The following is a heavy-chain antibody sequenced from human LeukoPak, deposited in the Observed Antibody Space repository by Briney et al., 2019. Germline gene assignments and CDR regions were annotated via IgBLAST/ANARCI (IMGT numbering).Heavy chain of an antibody. J-gene: IGHJ5*02. D-gene: IGHD3-9*01. V-gene: IGHV4-34*01. CDR1: GGSFSGYY. Sequence: ASETLSLTCAVYGGSFSGYYWSWIRQPPGKGLEWIGEINHSGSTNYNPSLKSRVTISVDTSKNQFSLKLSSVTAADTAVYYCARRAGRLGLRYFDWSPPRAFDPWGQGTLVTVSS. CDR3: ARRAGRLGLRYFDWSPPRAFDP. CDR2: INHSGST.